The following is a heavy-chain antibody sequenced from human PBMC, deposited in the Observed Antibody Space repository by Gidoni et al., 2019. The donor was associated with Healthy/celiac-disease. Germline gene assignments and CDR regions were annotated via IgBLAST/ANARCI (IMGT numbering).Heavy chain of an antibody. D-gene: IGHD1-26*01. V-gene: IGHV3-15*01. CDR2: IKSITDGGTT. CDR3: TTDRAGGAGATPFDY. CDR1: GITFSHAR. Sequence: EVQLVESGGGLVKPGGSLRLSCAASGITFSHARMSWVRHAPGKGPEWVGRIKSITDGGTTDYAAPVKGRFTISRDDSKNTLYLQMNSLKTEDTAVYYCTTDRAGGAGATPFDYWGQGTLVTVSS. J-gene: IGHJ4*02.